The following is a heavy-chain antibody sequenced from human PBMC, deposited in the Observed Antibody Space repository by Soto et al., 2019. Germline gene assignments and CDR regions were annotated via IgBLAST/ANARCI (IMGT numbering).Heavy chain of an antibody. CDR1: GGTFSSYT. Sequence: VASVKVSCKASGGTFSSYTISWVRQAPGQGLEWMGRIIPILGIANYAQKFQGRVTITADKSTSTAYMELSSLRSEDTAVYYCARGPQYCSGGSCVDDYWGQGTLVTVSS. D-gene: IGHD2-15*01. CDR2: IIPILGIA. V-gene: IGHV1-69*02. CDR3: ARGPQYCSGGSCVDDY. J-gene: IGHJ4*02.